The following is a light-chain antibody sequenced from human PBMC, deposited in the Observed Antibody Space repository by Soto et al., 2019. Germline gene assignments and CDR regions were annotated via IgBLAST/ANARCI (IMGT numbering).Light chain of an antibody. CDR3: QQYGSSPT. CDR2: GAF. V-gene: IGKV3-15*01. CDR1: RGVSSN. Sequence: EIVMTQSPATLSVSLGERATLSCRASRGVSSNLAWYQQKPGQAPRLLIYGAFTRATGIPGRFSASGSGTEFTLTINSLQSEDFAVYYCQQYGSSPTFGLGTKVDIK. J-gene: IGKJ1*01.